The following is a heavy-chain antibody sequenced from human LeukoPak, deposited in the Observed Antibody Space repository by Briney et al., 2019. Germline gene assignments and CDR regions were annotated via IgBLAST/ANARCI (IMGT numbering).Heavy chain of an antibody. CDR1: GFAFGSYG. D-gene: IGHD1-26*01. CDR2: IGWSGRRT. V-gene: IGHV3-43D*03. Sequence: GGSLRLSCAASGFAFGSYGMHWVRQAPGRGLEWISLIGWSGRRTHYVDSVKGRFTVSRDNNKNSLYLQMNSLRVEDTALYYCAKDARYRGDYYWYMDVWGKGTTVTVSS. CDR3: AKDARYRGDYYWYMDV. J-gene: IGHJ6*03.